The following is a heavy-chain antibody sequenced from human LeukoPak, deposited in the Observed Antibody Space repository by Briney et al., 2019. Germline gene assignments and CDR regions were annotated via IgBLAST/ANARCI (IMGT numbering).Heavy chain of an antibody. Sequence: GRSLRLSCAASGFTFSSYAMHWVRQAPGKGLEWVAVISYDGSNKYYADSVKGRFTISRDNSKNTLYLQMNSLRAEDTAVYYCAREPRGAQLERDDAFDIWGQGTMVTVSS. CDR1: GFTFSSYA. J-gene: IGHJ3*02. V-gene: IGHV3-30*04. D-gene: IGHD1-1*01. CDR3: AREPRGAQLERDDAFDI. CDR2: ISYDGSNK.